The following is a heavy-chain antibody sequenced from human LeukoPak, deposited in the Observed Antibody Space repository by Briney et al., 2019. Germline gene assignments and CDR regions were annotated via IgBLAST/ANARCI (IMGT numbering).Heavy chain of an antibody. CDR2: LYSDCNA. CDR1: GFTVITND. Sequence: GGSLRLSCAASGFTVITNDMTWVRQAPGKGLEWVSVLYSDCNAKYADSVQGRVTISRDNSKNTLYLEMNTLSPDDTAVYYCARGVEPLAANTLAYWGQGTLVTVSS. J-gene: IGHJ4*02. D-gene: IGHD1-14*01. CDR3: ARGVEPLAANTLAY. V-gene: IGHV3-53*01.